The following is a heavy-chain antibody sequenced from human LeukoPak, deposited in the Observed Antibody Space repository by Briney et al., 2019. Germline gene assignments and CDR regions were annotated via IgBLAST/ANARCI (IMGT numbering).Heavy chain of an antibody. CDR2: IIPIFGTA. J-gene: IGHJ4*02. Sequence: SVKVSCKASGGTFSSYAISWVRQAPGQGLECIGRIIPIFGTASYAQKFQGRVTITTDESTSTAYMELSSLRSEDTAVYYCARDSGYSSSWYPKMAYYFDYWGQGTLVTVSS. CDR1: GGTFSSYA. D-gene: IGHD6-13*01. V-gene: IGHV1-69*05. CDR3: ARDSGYSSSWYPKMAYYFDY.